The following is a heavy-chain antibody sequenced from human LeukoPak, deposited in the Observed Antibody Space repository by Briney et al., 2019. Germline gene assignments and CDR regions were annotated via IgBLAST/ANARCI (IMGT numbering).Heavy chain of an antibody. J-gene: IGHJ1*01. CDR1: GYTFTGYY. D-gene: IGHD4-23*01. CDR3: ARDKAVTTEVTQHFQH. Sequence: ASVKVSCKASGYTFTGYYMHWVRQAPGQGLEWMGWISAYNGYTDYAQKFQFRVTMTTDTSTSTAYMELRSLRSDDTAVYYCARDKAVTTEVTQHFQHWGQGTLVTVSS. CDR2: ISAYNGYT. V-gene: IGHV1-18*04.